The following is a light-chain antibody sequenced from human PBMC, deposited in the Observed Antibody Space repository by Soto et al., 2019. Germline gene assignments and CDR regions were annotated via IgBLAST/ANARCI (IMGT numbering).Light chain of an antibody. CDR2: KAS. J-gene: IGKJ1*01. Sequence: DIQMTQSPFSLSASVGDRITITCRASQIIDTWLAWYQQKPGKAPKLLIYKASSLENGVPSRFSGSGSGTEFTLTISSLQPDDFATYYCQQYETYSPWTFGQGTKVEVK. V-gene: IGKV1-5*03. CDR3: QQYETYSPWT. CDR1: QIIDTW.